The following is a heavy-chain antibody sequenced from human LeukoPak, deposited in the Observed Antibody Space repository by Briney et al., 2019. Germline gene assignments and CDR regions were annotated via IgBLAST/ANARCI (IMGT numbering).Heavy chain of an antibody. CDR1: GYSISSGDY. J-gene: IGHJ4*02. Sequence: PSETLSLTCTVSGYSISSGDYWSWIRQPPGKGLEWIGEINHSGSTNYNPSLKSRVTISVDTSKNQFSLKLSSVTAADTAVYYCARNIAAAATIDYWGQGTLVTVSS. V-gene: IGHV4-38-2*02. D-gene: IGHD6-13*01. CDR2: INHSGST. CDR3: ARNIAAAATIDY.